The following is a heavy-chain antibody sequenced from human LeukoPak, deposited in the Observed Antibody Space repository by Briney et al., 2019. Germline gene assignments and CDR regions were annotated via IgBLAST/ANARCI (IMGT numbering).Heavy chain of an antibody. Sequence: PGGSLRLSCAAPGFTSRSSATSWVRQAPGGGLWWVSPISGSGDTTYHADSVKGRFTISRDNSENRLSLQMDSLRAENAAVYFCAKDTTAWWYHRAYMDVWGKGTTVTVSS. CDR1: GFTSRSSA. J-gene: IGHJ6*03. CDR3: AKDTTAWWYHRAYMDV. V-gene: IGHV3-23*01. D-gene: IGHD2-15*01. CDR2: ISGSGDTT.